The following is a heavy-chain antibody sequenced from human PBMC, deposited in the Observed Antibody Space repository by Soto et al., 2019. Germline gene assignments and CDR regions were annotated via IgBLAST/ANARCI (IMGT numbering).Heavy chain of an antibody. Sequence: ASVKVSCKVSGYTLTELSMHWVRQAPGKGLEWMGGFDPEDGETIYAQKFQGRVTMTEDTSTDTAYMELSNLRSEDTAVYYCATEGMAYCGGDCLSYGMDVWGQGTTVTVSS. CDR1: GYTLTELS. V-gene: IGHV1-24*01. D-gene: IGHD2-21*02. CDR3: ATEGMAYCGGDCLSYGMDV. CDR2: FDPEDGET. J-gene: IGHJ6*02.